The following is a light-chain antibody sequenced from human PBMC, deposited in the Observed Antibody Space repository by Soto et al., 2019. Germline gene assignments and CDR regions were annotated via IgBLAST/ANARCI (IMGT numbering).Light chain of an antibody. CDR1: GSNIGSNT. Sequence: QSVLTQPPSASGTPGQRVTIACSGRGSNIGSNTVNWYQQLPGTAPKLLIYSNNQRPSGVPDRFSGSKSGTSASLAISGLQSEDEADYYCAAWDDSLNGLVFGTGTKVTVL. CDR2: SNN. V-gene: IGLV1-44*01. J-gene: IGLJ1*01. CDR3: AAWDDSLNGLV.